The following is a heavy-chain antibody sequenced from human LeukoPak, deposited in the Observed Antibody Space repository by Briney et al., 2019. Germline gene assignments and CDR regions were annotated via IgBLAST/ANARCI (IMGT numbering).Heavy chain of an antibody. D-gene: IGHD2-15*01. CDR3: ASDHQVVAATHSDY. V-gene: IGHV1-69*04. Sequence: GSSVKVSCKASGGTFSSYAISWVRQAPGQGLEWMGRIIPILGIANYAQKFQGRVTITADKSTSTAYMELSSLRSEDTAVYYCASDHQVVAATHSDYWGQGTLVTVSS. CDR1: GGTFSSYA. J-gene: IGHJ4*02. CDR2: IIPILGIA.